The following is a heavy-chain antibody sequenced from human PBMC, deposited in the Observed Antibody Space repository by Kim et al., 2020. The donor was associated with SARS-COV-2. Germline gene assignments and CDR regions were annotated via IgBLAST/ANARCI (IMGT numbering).Heavy chain of an antibody. CDR3: AKKADSSGWYGAFDY. Sequence: DSVKGRCTISRDNSKTTLYLQMNSLRAEDTAVYYCAKKADSSGWYGAFDYWGQGTLVTVSS. J-gene: IGHJ4*02. D-gene: IGHD6-19*01. V-gene: IGHV3-23*01.